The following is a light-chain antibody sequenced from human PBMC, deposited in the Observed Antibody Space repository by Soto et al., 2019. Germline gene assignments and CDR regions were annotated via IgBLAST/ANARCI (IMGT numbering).Light chain of an antibody. J-gene: IGKJ2*01. CDR2: DAS. CDR3: QQRSNFMYT. CDR1: QGVNSF. Sequence: EIVLTQSPATLSLSPGERVTLSCRASQGVNSFLAWYQQRPGQAPRLLIYDASHRATSVPARFSGSGSGTDFTLTISSLEPEDFAVYYCQQRSNFMYTFGQGTKLELK. V-gene: IGKV3-11*01.